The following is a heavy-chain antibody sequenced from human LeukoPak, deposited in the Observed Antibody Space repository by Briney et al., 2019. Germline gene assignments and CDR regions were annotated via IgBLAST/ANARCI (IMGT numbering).Heavy chain of an antibody. CDR3: ARHPHDSSGYYDY. CDR1: GYSFTSYW. Sequence: GESLKISCKGSGYSFTSYWIGWVRQMPGKGREWMGIIYPGDSDTRYSPSFQGQVTISADKSISTAYLQWSSLKASDTAMYYCARHPHDSSGYYDYWGQGTLVTVSS. D-gene: IGHD3-22*01. CDR2: IYPGDSDT. V-gene: IGHV5-51*01. J-gene: IGHJ4*02.